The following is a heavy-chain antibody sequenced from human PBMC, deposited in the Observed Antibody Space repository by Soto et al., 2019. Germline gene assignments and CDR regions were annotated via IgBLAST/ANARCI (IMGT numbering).Heavy chain of an antibody. J-gene: IGHJ5*02. Sequence: GGAPRLCCSTPWIKFPSVTTNWVRQASRWGREWASTSTSNSAYIYYTDALRGRFTITRDNAKNSLHLQRNSLRAEDTAVYYCTRDASRDSSARGWFDPWGPGTLVTVSS. CDR1: WIKFPSVT. CDR3: TRDASRDSSARGWFDP. D-gene: IGHD6-13*01. CDR2: STSNSAYI. V-gene: IGHV3-21*01.